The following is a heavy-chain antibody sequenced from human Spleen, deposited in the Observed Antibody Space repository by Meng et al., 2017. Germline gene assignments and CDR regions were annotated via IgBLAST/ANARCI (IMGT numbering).Heavy chain of an antibody. CDR1: GYTFTGYY. V-gene: IGHV1-18*04. Sequence: ASVKVSCKASGYTFTGYYIHWVRQAPGQGLEWMGWISAYNGNTNYAQKLPCRVTMTTDTSTSTAYMELRSLRSDDTAVYYCARDSGNKPSSGWYQPAFDYWGQGTLVTVSS. CDR2: ISAYNGNT. D-gene: IGHD6-19*01. CDR3: ARDSGNKPSSGWYQPAFDY. J-gene: IGHJ4*02.